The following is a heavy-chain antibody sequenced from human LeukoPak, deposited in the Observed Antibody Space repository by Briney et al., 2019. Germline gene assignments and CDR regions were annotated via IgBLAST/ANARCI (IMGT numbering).Heavy chain of an antibody. V-gene: IGHV4-39*01. D-gene: IGHD5-24*01. CDR3: ARLERSRRHGTQF. CDR1: GDSISSSGYY. CDR2: LFYGEPT. Sequence: SETLSLTCTVSGDSISSSGYYWGWIRQPPGQGLEWIGSLFYGEPTSYSPSLQSRVIISLDTSRNQFSLKPSSVTAADTAVYYCARLERSRRHGTQFWGQGTLVTVSS. J-gene: IGHJ4*02.